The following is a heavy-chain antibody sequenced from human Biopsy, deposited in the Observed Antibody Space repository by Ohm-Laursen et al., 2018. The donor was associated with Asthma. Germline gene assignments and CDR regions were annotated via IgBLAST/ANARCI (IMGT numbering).Heavy chain of an antibody. D-gene: IGHD4-23*01. CDR2: VSSDGHNK. J-gene: IGHJ3*02. CDR3: ARESGQDSGGTGAFDR. CDR1: GFVFSQCG. Sequence: SLRLSCTASGFVFSQCGMHWARQGPGKGLEWVALVSSDGHNKYYEDSVKGRFTISRDNSKNRLYLQINSLRVEDSAVYYCARESGQDSGGTGAFDRWGQGIMVAVSS. V-gene: IGHV3-30*03.